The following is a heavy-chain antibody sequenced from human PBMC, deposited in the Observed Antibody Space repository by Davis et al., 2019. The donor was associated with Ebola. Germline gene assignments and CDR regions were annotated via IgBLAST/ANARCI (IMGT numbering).Heavy chain of an antibody. CDR2: ISHAGLT. CDR1: GGSFSDYF. D-gene: IGHD1-1*01. Sequence: SETLSLTCAVYGGSFSDYFWSWIRQSPGKGLEWIGYISHAGLTDSNPSLTSRVTISVDTSKNQFSLKMNPVTAADTAVYYCARTTKTSVSDSGLGYTYLDPWSQGALVTVSS. J-gene: IGHJ5*02. CDR3: ARTTKTSVSDSGLGYTYLDP. V-gene: IGHV4-34*01.